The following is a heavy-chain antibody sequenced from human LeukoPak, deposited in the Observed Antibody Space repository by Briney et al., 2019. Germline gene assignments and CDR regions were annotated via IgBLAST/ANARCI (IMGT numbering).Heavy chain of an antibody. CDR1: GFIFTDYY. V-gene: IGHV3-11*01. Sequence: GGSLRLSCAASGFIFTDYYMSWIRQAPGKGLEWVSYSSSSGRTIYYADSVKGRFTISRDSSKNTLYLYMNSLRADDTAVYFCARDPNGNYVGAFDFCGHGTMVTVSS. CDR2: SSSSGRTI. J-gene: IGHJ3*01. CDR3: ARDPNGNYVGAFDF. D-gene: IGHD1-7*01.